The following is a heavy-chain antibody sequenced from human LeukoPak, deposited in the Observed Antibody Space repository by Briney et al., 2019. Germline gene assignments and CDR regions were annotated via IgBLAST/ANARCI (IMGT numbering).Heavy chain of an antibody. Sequence: SGGSLRLSCAASGFIFSTYGMHWVRQAPGKGLEWLAIGVYDRTNKNYADSVKGRFSISRDNSKNTLYLEMDSLRVEDTAIYYCASSTVTTRGVGDFDLWGQGTKVTVSS. CDR3: ASSTVTTRGVGDFDL. CDR1: GFIFSTYG. V-gene: IGHV3-33*05. J-gene: IGHJ3*01. CDR2: GVYDRTNK. D-gene: IGHD4-17*01.